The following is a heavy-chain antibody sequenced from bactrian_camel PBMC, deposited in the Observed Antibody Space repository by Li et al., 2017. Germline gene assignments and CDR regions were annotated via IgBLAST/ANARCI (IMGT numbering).Heavy chain of an antibody. D-gene: IGHD2*01. V-gene: IGHV3S67*01. CDR3: AAVIQANYCSGTYLVRAQERGTGY. CDR1: GYGDSRVC. CDR2: INSDESA. J-gene: IGHJ6*01. Sequence: DVQLVESGGGSVQIGGSLTLACAASGYGDSRVCLGWFRQVPGKEREGVAAINSDESARYSDDVKYRFIISKEKRDSDITLYLHMHSLEPEDSGTYYCAAVIQANYCSGTYLVRAQERGTGYRGQRTQVTVS.